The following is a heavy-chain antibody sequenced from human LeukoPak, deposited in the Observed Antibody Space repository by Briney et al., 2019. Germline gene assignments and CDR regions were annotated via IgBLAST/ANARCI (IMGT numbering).Heavy chain of an antibody. Sequence: SETLSLTCTVSGGSISSSSYYWGWIRQPPGKGLEWIGSIYYSGTTDYNPSLKSRVTISVDTSKNQISLEVSSVTAADTAVYYCARHAGPHYYYGMDVWGQGTTVTVSS. CDR1: GGSISSSSYY. CDR2: IYYSGTT. CDR3: ARHAGPHYYYGMDV. V-gene: IGHV4-39*01. J-gene: IGHJ6*02. D-gene: IGHD3-10*01.